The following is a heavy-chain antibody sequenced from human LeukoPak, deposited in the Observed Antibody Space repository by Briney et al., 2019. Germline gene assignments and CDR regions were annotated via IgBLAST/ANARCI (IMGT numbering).Heavy chain of an antibody. D-gene: IGHD3-10*02. CDR3: AELGITMIGGV. V-gene: IGHV3-7*01. CDR2: IKQDGSEK. Sequence: GGSLRLSCVASGFTFSSRDWMTWVRQAPGKGLEWVANIKQDGSEKNYVDSVKGRFTISRDNAKNSLYLQMNSLRAEDTAVYYCAELGITMIGGVWGKGTTVTISS. J-gene: IGHJ6*04. CDR1: GFTFSSRDW.